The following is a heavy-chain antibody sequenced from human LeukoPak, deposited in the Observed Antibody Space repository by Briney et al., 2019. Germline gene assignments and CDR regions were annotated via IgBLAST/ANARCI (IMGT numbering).Heavy chain of an antibody. V-gene: IGHV4-61*02. CDR1: GGSISSGSYF. CDR2: IYPSGST. D-gene: IGHD3-22*01. J-gene: IGHJ3*02. CDR3: ARSYYYDSSGSKDAFDI. Sequence: SETLPLTCTVSGGSISSGSYFWNWIRQPAGKGLEWIGRIYPSGSTNYNPSLKSRVTISIDMSKNQFSLKLSSVTAADTAIYYCARSYYYDSSGSKDAFDIWGQGTMVTVSS.